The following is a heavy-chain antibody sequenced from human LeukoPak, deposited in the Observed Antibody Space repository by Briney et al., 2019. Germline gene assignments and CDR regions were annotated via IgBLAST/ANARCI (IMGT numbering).Heavy chain of an antibody. D-gene: IGHD6-13*01. CDR1: GFTFSSYA. CDR2: ISGSGGST. J-gene: IGHJ5*02. Sequence: GGSLRLSCAASGFTFSSYAMSWVRQAPGKGLEWVSAISGSGGSTYYADSVKGRFTISRDNSKNTLYLRMNSLRAEDTAVYYCAKAWYNSSWTPQLLDPWGQGTLVTVSS. CDR3: AKAWYNSSWTPQLLDP. V-gene: IGHV3-23*01.